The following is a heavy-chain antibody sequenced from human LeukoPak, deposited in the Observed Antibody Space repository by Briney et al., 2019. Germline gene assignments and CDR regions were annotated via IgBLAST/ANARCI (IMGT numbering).Heavy chain of an antibody. CDR2: ISGSGGTT. D-gene: IGHD3-10*01. J-gene: IGHJ4*02. Sequence: PGGSLRLSCAASGFIFSNYAMTWARLTPGKGLEWVSAISGSGGTTYYADSVKGRFTISRDSSTNTLYLHLSSLRAEDTAIYYCARGGSVFAYFFDYWGQGTLVTVSS. CDR3: ARGGSVFAYFFDY. V-gene: IGHV3-23*01. CDR1: GFIFSNYA.